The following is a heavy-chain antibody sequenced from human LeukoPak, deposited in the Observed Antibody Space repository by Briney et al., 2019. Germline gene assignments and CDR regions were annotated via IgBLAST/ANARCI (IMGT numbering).Heavy chain of an antibody. J-gene: IGHJ6*03. CDR2: IYPGDSDT. CDR3: ATSTYCSSTSCYKYYYYMDV. CDR1: GYSFTSYW. V-gene: IGHV5-51*01. Sequence: GAALQISCKGSGYSFTSYWIGWVRQMPGKGLEWMGIIYPGDSDTRYSPSFQGQVTISADKSISTAYLQWSSLKASDTAMYYCATSTYCSSTSCYKYYYYMDVWGKGTTVTVSS. D-gene: IGHD2-2*02.